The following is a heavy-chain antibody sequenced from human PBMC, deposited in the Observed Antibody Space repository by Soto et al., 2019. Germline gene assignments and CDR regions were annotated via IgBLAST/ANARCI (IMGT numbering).Heavy chain of an antibody. J-gene: IGHJ4*02. CDR2: ISSSGSTI. Sequence: GGSLRLSCAASGFTFSSYEMDWVRQAPGKGLEWVSYISSSGSTIYYADSVKGRFTISRDNAKNSLYLQMNSLRAEDTAVYYCAREHDYGGNPLDWGQGTLVTVSS. V-gene: IGHV3-48*03. D-gene: IGHD4-17*01. CDR1: GFTFSSYE. CDR3: AREHDYGGNPLD.